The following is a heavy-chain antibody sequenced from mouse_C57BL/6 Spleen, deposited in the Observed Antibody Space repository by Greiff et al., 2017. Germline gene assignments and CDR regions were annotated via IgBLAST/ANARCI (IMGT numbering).Heavy chain of an antibody. Sequence: VQLQQSGAELVRPGTSVKVSCKASGYAFTNYLIEWVKQRPGQGLEWIGVINPGSGGTNYNEKFKGKATLTADKSSSTAYMQLRSLTADDSAVYVCAREGGYYFDYWGQGTTLTVSS. V-gene: IGHV1-54*01. CDR2: INPGSGGT. CDR1: GYAFTNYL. D-gene: IGHD1-1*02. CDR3: AREGGYYFDY. J-gene: IGHJ2*01.